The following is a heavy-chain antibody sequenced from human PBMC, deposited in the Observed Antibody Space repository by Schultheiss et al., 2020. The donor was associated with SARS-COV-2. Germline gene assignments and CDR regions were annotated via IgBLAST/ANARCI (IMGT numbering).Heavy chain of an antibody. J-gene: IGHJ4*02. CDR3: ARGQIGFDY. V-gene: IGHV3-66*01. Sequence: GESLKISCAASGFTVSSNYMSWVRQAPGKGLEWVSVIYSGGSTYYADSVKGRFTISRDNSKNTLYLQMNSLRAEDTAVYYCARGQIGFDYWGQGTLVTVSS. CDR2: IYSGGST. CDR1: GFTVSSNY.